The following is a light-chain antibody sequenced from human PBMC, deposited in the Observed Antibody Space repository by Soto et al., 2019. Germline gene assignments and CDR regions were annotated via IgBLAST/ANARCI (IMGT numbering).Light chain of an antibody. CDR2: GPS. Sequence: ESMLTQSPGTLSLSPGERATLSCRASQSVSTRYLAWYQQKPGQAPRLLIYGPSIRATGIPDRFSGSGSGTDFILIISSLEPEDLGVYYCHQFGSSPPAFAFGQGTKLEI. CDR3: HQFGSSPPAFA. J-gene: IGKJ2*01. V-gene: IGKV3-20*01. CDR1: QSVSTRY.